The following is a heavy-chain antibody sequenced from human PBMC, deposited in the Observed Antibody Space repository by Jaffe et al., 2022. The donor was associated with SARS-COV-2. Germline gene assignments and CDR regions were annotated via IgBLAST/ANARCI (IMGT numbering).Heavy chain of an antibody. D-gene: IGHD3-22*01. CDR1: GYTFTSYG. J-gene: IGHJ3*02. Sequence: QVQLVQSGAEVKKPGASVKVSCKASGYTFTSYGISWVRQAPGQGLEWMGWISAYNGNTNYAQKLQGRVTMTTDTSTSTAYMELRSLRSDDTAVYYCARELREIVVARREQNAFDIWGQGTMVTVSS. V-gene: IGHV1-18*01. CDR3: ARELREIVVARREQNAFDI. CDR2: ISAYNGNT.